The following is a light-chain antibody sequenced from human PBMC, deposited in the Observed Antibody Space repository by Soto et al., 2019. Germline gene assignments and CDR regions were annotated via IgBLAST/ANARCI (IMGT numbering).Light chain of an antibody. CDR3: NSYAGSNLFYV. Sequence: QSALTQPPSASGSPGQSITISCTGTSSDVGGYNYVSWYQQHAGKAPKLVIYEVSKRPSGVPDRFSGSNSGNTASLTVSGLQTEDEADYYCNSYAGSNLFYVFGTGTKLTVL. CDR1: SSDVGGYNY. CDR2: EVS. V-gene: IGLV2-8*01. J-gene: IGLJ1*01.